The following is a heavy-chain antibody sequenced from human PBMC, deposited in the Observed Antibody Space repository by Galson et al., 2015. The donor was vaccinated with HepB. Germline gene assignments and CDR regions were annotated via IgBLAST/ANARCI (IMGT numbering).Heavy chain of an antibody. CDR1: GYTFTSYY. J-gene: IGHJ4*02. CDR2: INPSGGST. CDR3: ASTPRTTRGRGGWPNGGDY. D-gene: IGHD6-19*01. Sequence: SVKVSCKASGYTFTSYYMHWVRQAPGQGLEWMGIINPSGGSTSYAQKFQGRVTMTRDTSTSTVYMELSSLRSEDTAVYYCASTPRTTRGRGGWPNGGDYWGQGTLVTVSS. V-gene: IGHV1-46*01.